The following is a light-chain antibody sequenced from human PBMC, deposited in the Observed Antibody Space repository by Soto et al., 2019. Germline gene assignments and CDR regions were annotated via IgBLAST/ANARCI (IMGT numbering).Light chain of an antibody. CDR3: QQYHNVWT. Sequence: EIVMTQSPATLYVSPGERATLSCTASHYVYSNVAWFQQRPGQAPRLLIYRASTRATGTPARFSGSWSGTEFTLTSSSLQSEDFALYYCQQYHNVWTVGQGTEVEIK. V-gene: IGKV3-15*01. J-gene: IGKJ1*01. CDR1: HYVYSN. CDR2: RAS.